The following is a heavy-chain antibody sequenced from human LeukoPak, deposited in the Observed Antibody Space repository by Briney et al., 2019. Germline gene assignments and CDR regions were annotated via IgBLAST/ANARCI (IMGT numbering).Heavy chain of an antibody. J-gene: IGHJ4*02. CDR2: IYYSGST. V-gene: IGHV4-39*01. CDR3: AKGTAGSPFDY. Sequence: SETLSLTCIVSGDSISSSYYFWGWIRQPPGKGLEWIGSIYYSGSTYYNPSLKSRVIISVDTSKNQFSLTLSSVTAADTAVYYCAKGTAGSPFDYWGQGTLVTVSS. CDR1: GDSISSSYYF. D-gene: IGHD6-19*01.